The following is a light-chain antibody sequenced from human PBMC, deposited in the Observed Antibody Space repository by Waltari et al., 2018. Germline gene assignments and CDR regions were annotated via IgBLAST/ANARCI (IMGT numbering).Light chain of an antibody. CDR2: QNN. J-gene: IGLJ2*01. CDR3: QALDRRTVEVV. V-gene: IGLV3-1*01. Sequence: SYDLTQPPSVSVSPGQTASITCSGDKLANKNVCWYQQKPGQSPVLVIYQNNKRPSGIPERFSASNSGSTATLTMSGVQITDEADYYCQALDRRTVEVVFGGGTRLAVL. CDR1: KLANKN.